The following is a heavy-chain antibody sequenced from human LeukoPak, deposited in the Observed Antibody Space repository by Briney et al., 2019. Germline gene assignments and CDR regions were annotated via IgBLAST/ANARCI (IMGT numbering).Heavy chain of an antibody. CDR3: AAIVVAAPAAFDI. D-gene: IGHD6-19*01. J-gene: IGHJ3*02. CDR2: IYYSGST. V-gene: IGHV4-59*01. CDR1: GGSISSYY. Sequence: KPSETLSLTCTVSGGSISSYYWNWIRQPPGKALEWIGYIYYSGSTNYNPSLKSRVTISVDTSKNQLSLKLSSVTAADTAVYYCAAIVVAAPAAFDIWGQGTMVTVSS.